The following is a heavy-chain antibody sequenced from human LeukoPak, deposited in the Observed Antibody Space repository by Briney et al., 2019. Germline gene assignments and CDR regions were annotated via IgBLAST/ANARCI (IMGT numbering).Heavy chain of an antibody. CDR1: GLTFSRYA. V-gene: IGHV3-23*01. CDR3: ARDSGSSGWYGGFDY. D-gene: IGHD6-19*01. Sequence: PGGSLRLSCAASGLTFSRYAMSWVRQAPGKGLEWVSGVSTSGGSTYYADSVQGRFTISRDNSKNTLTLQMNSLRGEDTAIYYCARDSGSSGWYGGFDYWGQGNLVTVSS. CDR2: VSTSGGST. J-gene: IGHJ4*02.